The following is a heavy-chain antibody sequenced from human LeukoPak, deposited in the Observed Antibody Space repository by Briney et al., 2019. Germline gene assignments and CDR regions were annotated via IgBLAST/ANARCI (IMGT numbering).Heavy chain of an antibody. CDR3: ARDLEDIVVVPAAIVYFQH. J-gene: IGHJ1*01. CDR1: GYTFTSYG. D-gene: IGHD2-2*02. V-gene: IGHV1-18*04. CDR2: ISAYNGNT. Sequence: ASVKVSCKASGYTFTSYGISWVRQAPGQGLEWMGWISAYNGNTNYAQKLQGRVTMTTDTFTSTAYMELRSLRSDDTAVYYCARDLEDIVVVPAAIVYFQHWGQGTLVTVSS.